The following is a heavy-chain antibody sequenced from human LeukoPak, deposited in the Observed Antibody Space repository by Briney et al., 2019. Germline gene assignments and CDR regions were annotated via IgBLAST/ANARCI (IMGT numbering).Heavy chain of an antibody. CDR3: ARVGGPPAPLLWFGELVEFYYYGMGV. Sequence: SVKVSCKVSGYTLTELSMHWVRQAPGQGLEWMGGIIPIFGTANYVQKFQGRVTITADESTSTAYMELSSLRSEDTAVYYCARVGGPPAPLLWFGELVEFYYYGMGVWGQGTTVTVSS. V-gene: IGHV1-69*13. D-gene: IGHD3-10*01. CDR1: GYTLTELS. CDR2: IIPIFGTA. J-gene: IGHJ6*02.